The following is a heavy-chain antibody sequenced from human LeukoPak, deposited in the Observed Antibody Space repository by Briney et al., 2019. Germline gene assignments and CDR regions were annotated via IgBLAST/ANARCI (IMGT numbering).Heavy chain of an antibody. CDR1: GGSISSSSYY. D-gene: IGHD4-17*01. J-gene: IGHJ4*02. Sequence: PSETLSLTCTVSGGSISSSSYYWGWIRQPPGKGLEWIGSIYYSGSTYYNPSLKSRVTISVDTSKNQFSLKLSSVTAADTAVYYCARVRTVSYVDYWGQGTLVTVSS. V-gene: IGHV4-39*07. CDR3: ARVRTVSYVDY. CDR2: IYYSGST.